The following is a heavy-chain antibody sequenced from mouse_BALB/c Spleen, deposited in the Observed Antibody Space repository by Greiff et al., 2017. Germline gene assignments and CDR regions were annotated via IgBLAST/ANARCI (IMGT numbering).Heavy chain of an antibody. V-gene: IGHV2-9*02. D-gene: IGHD1-1*01. CDR1: GFSLTSYG. CDR2: IWAGGST. Sequence: VKLVESGPGLVAPSQSLSITCTVSGFSLTSYGVHWVRQPPGTGLEWLGVIWAGGSTNYNSALMSRLSISKDNSKSQVFLKMNSLQTDDTAMYYCARDRGLEFTYWGQGTSVTVSS. CDR3: ARDRGLEFTY. J-gene: IGHJ4*01.